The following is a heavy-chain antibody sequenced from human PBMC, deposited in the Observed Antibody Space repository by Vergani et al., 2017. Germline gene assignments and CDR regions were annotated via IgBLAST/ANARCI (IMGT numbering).Heavy chain of an antibody. CDR2: ISGSGGST. J-gene: IGHJ6*03. Sequence: EVQLVESGGGLVKPGGSLRLSCAASGFTFSSYSMNWVRQAPGKGLEWVSAISGSGGSTYYADSVKGRFTISRDNSKNTLYLQMNSLRAEDTAVYYCAKDGYCSSTSCYLPYYYMDVWGKGTTVTVSS. CDR3: AKDGYCSSTSCYLPYYYMDV. V-gene: IGHV3-23*04. D-gene: IGHD2-2*03. CDR1: GFTFSSYS.